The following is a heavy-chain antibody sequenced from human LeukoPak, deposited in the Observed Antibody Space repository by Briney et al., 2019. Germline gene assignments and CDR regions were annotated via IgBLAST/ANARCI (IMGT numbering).Heavy chain of an antibody. Sequence: GGSLRLSCAASGFTFSSYWMHWVRQAPRKGLVWVSRINSDGSSTSYADSVKGRFTISRDNAKNTLYLQMNSLRAEDTAVYYFASGWPRIRFDYWGQGTLVTVSS. J-gene: IGHJ4*02. CDR2: INSDGSST. V-gene: IGHV3-74*01. CDR1: GFTFSSYW. D-gene: IGHD2-15*01. CDR3: ASGWPRIRFDY.